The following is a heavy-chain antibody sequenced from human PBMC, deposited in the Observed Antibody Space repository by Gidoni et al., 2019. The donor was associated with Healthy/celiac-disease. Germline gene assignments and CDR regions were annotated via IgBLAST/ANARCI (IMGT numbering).Heavy chain of an antibody. J-gene: IGHJ3*02. CDR3: ARTMATSRNAFDI. CDR1: GWSFSGYS. Sequence: QVQLQQWGAGLLKPSETLSLTCAVYGWSFSGYSWSWIRQPPGKGLEWIGEINHSGSTNYNPSLKSRVTISVDTSKNQFSLKLSSVTAADTAVYYCARTMATSRNAFDIWGQGTMVTVSS. D-gene: IGHD5-12*01. CDR2: INHSGST. V-gene: IGHV4-34*01.